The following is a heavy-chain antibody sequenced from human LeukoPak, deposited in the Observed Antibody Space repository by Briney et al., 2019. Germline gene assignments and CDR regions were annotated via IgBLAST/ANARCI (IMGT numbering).Heavy chain of an antibody. CDR3: ASRYCTSTNCYAFDI. D-gene: IGHD2-2*01. Sequence: PGGSLRLSCAASGFTFSTYDMSWVRQAPGKGLEWVSSLSSDSNYIFYADSVQGRFTISRDNAENSLFLQMNSLRAEDTAVYYCASRYCTSTNCYAFDIWGQGTMVTVSS. CDR1: GFTFSTYD. V-gene: IGHV3-21*01. J-gene: IGHJ3*02. CDR2: LSSDSNYI.